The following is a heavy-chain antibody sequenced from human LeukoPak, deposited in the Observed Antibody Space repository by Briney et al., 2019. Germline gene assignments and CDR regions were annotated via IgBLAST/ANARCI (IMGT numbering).Heavy chain of an antibody. CDR2: IYYSGST. J-gene: IGHJ4*02. Sequence: SETLSLTCTVSGGSISSYYWSWIRQPPGKGVEWIGYIYYSGSTNYNPSLKSRVTISVDTSKNQFSLKLNSVTAADTAVYYCAGGGDSGRYYYTMFDYWGQGTLVTVSS. CDR3: AGGGDSGRYYYTMFDY. D-gene: IGHD3-22*01. V-gene: IGHV4-59*01. CDR1: GGSISSYY.